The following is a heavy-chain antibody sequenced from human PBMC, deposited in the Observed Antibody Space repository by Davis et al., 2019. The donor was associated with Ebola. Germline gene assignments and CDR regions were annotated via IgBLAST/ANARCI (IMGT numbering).Heavy chain of an antibody. CDR2: ISSSSSYI. J-gene: IGHJ6*03. Sequence: PGGSLRLSCAASGFTFSSYSMNWVRQAPGKGLEWVASISSSSSYIYYADSVKGRFTISRDNAKNSLYLQMNSLRAEDTAVYYCARDGGMGPYYYYMDVWGKGTTVTVSS. D-gene: IGHD3-16*01. CDR3: ARDGGMGPYYYYMDV. V-gene: IGHV3-21*01. CDR1: GFTFSSYS.